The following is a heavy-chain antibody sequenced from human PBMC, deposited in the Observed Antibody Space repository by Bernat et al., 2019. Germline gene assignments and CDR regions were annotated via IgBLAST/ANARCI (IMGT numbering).Heavy chain of an antibody. CDR2: ISGSGGST. CDR3: AKDGPDIVVVVAAHPYYFDY. D-gene: IGHD2-15*01. V-gene: IGHV3-23*01. J-gene: IGHJ4*02. Sequence: EVQLLESGGGLVQPGGSLRLSCAASGFTFSSYAMSWVRQAPGKGLEWVSAISGSGGSTYYADSVKGRFTISRDNSKNTLYLQMNSLRAEDTAVYYRAKDGPDIVVVVAAHPYYFDYWGQGTLVTVSS. CDR1: GFTFSSYA.